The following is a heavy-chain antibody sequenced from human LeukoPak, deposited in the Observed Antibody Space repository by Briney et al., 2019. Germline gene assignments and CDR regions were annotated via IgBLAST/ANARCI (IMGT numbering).Heavy chain of an antibody. J-gene: IGHJ4*02. D-gene: IGHD6-6*01. Sequence: SETLSLTCTVSGGSISSSSYYWGWIRQPPGKGLEWIGSIYYSGSTYYNPSLKSRVTISVDTSKNQFSLKLSSVTAADTAVYYCARRAQARTLDYWGQGTLVTVSS. CDR1: GGSISSSSYY. CDR3: ARRAQARTLDY. CDR2: IYYSGST. V-gene: IGHV4-39*07.